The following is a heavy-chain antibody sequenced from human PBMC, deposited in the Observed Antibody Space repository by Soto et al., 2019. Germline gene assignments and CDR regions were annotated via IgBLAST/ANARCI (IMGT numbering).Heavy chain of an antibody. Sequence: QVQLVQSGAEVKKPGASVKVSCKASGYTFTGYYMHWVRQAPGQGLEWMGWINPNSGGTKSAQKFQGRVTMTRDTSISKAYMELSRLRSDDTAVYYCARRKGDYYDSSGYHYYFDYWGQGTLVTVSS. V-gene: IGHV1-2*02. D-gene: IGHD3-22*01. J-gene: IGHJ4*02. CDR2: INPNSGGT. CDR3: ARRKGDYYDSSGYHYYFDY. CDR1: GYTFTGYY.